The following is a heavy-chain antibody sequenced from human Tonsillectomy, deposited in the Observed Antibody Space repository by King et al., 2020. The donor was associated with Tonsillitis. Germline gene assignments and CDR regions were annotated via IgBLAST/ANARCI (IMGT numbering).Heavy chain of an antibody. D-gene: IGHD2-8*01. J-gene: IGHJ4*02. Sequence: DVQLVESGGGLVQPGGSLRLSCAASGFTFISHSMNWVRQAPGKGLEWISYISFNSSSIYYADSVKGRFTISRDNAKNSLYLQMNSLRAEDTAVYYCARDRYTNGYYPYYFDYWGQGALVTVSS. CDR2: ISFNSSSI. CDR1: GFTFISHS. CDR3: ARDRYTNGYYPYYFDY. V-gene: IGHV3-48*01.